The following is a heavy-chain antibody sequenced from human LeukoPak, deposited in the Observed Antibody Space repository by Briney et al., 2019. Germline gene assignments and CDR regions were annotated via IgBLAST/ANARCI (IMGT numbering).Heavy chain of an antibody. V-gene: IGHV3-7*01. CDR3: ARKLYYYDSSGAGWFDP. D-gene: IGHD3-22*01. CDR1: GFTFSRYW. J-gene: IGHJ5*02. Sequence: GGSLRLSCATSGFTFSRYWMSWVRQVPGKGLERVANIKYDGSEENYVDSVKGRFTISRDNAKNSLYLQMNSLRAEDTAVYHCARKLYYYDSSGAGWFDPWGQGTLVAVSS. CDR2: IKYDGSEE.